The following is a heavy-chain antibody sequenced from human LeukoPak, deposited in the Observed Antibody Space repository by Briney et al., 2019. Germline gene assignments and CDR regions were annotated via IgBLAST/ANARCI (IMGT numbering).Heavy chain of an antibody. D-gene: IGHD3-22*01. Sequence: PGGSLRLSCVASGFNISPFWMTWVRQAPDKGLEWVANIRGDGSRLYYVDSVKGRFTISRDNAKNSLYLQMNSLRAEDTAVYYCARPPDSSGYSPDAFDIWGQGTMVTVSS. CDR3: ARPPDSSGYSPDAFDI. V-gene: IGHV3-7*03. CDR2: IRGDGSRL. J-gene: IGHJ3*02. CDR1: GFNISPFW.